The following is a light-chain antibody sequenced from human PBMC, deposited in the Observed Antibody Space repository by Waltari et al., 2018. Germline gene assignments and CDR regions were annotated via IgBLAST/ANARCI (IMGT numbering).Light chain of an antibody. V-gene: IGKV1-39*01. Sequence: IQMTQSPSSLSASVGDRVTITCLASESISSYLNWYRQNPGKAPKLLFYAASTLQSGVPSRFSGSVSATDFALTVAGLRPEDFATYYCQQTFRSVRPFGQGTKVGI. CDR2: AAS. J-gene: IGKJ1*01. CDR1: ESISSY. CDR3: QQTFRSVRP.